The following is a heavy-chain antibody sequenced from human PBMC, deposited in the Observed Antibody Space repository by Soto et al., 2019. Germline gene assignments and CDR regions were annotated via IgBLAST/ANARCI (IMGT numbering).Heavy chain of an antibody. CDR3: ARVSSGWAYYFDY. D-gene: IGHD6-19*01. Sequence: SETLSLTCTVSGGSISSYYWSWIRQPPGKGLEWIGYIYYSGSTNYNPSLKSRVTITRDTSASTAYMELSSLRSEDTAVYYCARVSSGWAYYFDYWGQGTLVTVSS. CDR1: GGSISSYY. V-gene: IGHV4-59*01. J-gene: IGHJ4*02. CDR2: IYYSGST.